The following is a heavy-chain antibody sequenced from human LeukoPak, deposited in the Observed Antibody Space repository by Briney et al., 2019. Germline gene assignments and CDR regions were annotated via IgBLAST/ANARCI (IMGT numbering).Heavy chain of an antibody. CDR3: VRQRRYCSGDSCYQRTFDY. Sequence: GGSLRLSCAASGFTFSNYWMSWVRQAPGKGLEWVANIKQDGSEKSYVGSVTGRFTISRDDAKNSLYMQMNSLRAEDTAVYYCVRQRRYCSGDSCYQRTFDYWGQGTLVTVSS. J-gene: IGHJ4*02. D-gene: IGHD2-15*01. CDR1: GFTFSNYW. CDR2: IKQDGSEK. V-gene: IGHV3-7*01.